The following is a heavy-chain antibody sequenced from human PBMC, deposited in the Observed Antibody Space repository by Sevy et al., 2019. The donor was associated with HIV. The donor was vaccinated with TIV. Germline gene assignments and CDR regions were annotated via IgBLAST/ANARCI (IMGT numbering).Heavy chain of an antibody. CDR2: IYYSGST. CDR1: DGSISSYY. J-gene: IGHJ5*02. CDR3: ASGFWSGYYRESWFDP. Sequence: SDTLSLTCTVSDGSISSYYWSWIRQPPGKGLEWIGYIYYSGSTNYNPSLKSRVTISVDTSKNQFSLKLSSVTAADTAVYYCASGFWSGYYRESWFDPWGQGTLVTVSS. D-gene: IGHD3-3*01. V-gene: IGHV4-59*01.